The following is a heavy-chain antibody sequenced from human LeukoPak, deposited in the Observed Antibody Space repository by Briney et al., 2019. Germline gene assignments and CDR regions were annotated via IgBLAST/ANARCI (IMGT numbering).Heavy chain of an antibody. CDR2: IYHSGST. V-gene: IGHV4-38-2*01. D-gene: IGHD4-17*01. CDR3: ARVVTTKQNWFDP. J-gene: IGHJ5*02. Sequence: SETLSLTCAVSGSSISSGYYWGWIRQPPGKGLEWIGSIYHSGSTYYNPSLKSRVTISVDTSKNQFSLKLSSVTAADTAVYYCARVVTTKQNWFDPWGQGTLVTVSS. CDR1: GSSISSGYY.